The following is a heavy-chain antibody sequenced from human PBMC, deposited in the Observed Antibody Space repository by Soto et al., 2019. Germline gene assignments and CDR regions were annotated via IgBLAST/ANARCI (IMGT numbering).Heavy chain of an antibody. V-gene: IGHV3-23*01. CDR1: GFTFSSYA. D-gene: IGHD1-7*01. Sequence: GGSLRLSCAASGFTFSSYAMNWVRQAPGKGLEWVSGVSGNGGSTFYADSVKGRFTISRDNSKNTLYLQMNSLRAEDTAVYYCAKETGITWGYFDYWGQGTLVTVSS. CDR2: VSGNGGST. CDR3: AKETGITWGYFDY. J-gene: IGHJ4*02.